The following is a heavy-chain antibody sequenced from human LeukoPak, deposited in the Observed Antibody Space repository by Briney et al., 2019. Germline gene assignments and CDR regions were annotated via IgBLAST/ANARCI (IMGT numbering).Heavy chain of an antibody. CDR1: GFTFSNYW. CDR3: TRNRGTDY. V-gene: IGHV3-7*01. D-gene: IGHD1-1*01. J-gene: IGHJ4*02. Sequence: AGGSLRLSCAASGFTFSNYWMNWVRQAPGKGLEWVANIKEDGSEKIYVDSVKGRLTISRDNSKNSLYLQINNLRAEDTAVYYCTRNRGTDYWGQGTLVTVSS. CDR2: IKEDGSEK.